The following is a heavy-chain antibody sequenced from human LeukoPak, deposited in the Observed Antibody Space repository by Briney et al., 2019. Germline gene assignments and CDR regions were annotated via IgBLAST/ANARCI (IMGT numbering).Heavy chain of an antibody. CDR2: IRSKANSYAT. J-gene: IGHJ4*02. Sequence: GGSLRLSCAASGFTFSSYGMHWVRQASGKGLEWVGRIRSKANSYATAYAASVKGRFTISRDDSKNTAYLQMNSLKTEDTAVYYCTSLILLEPYWGQGTLVTVSS. D-gene: IGHD2-15*01. CDR1: GFTFSSYG. V-gene: IGHV3-73*01. CDR3: TSLILLEPY.